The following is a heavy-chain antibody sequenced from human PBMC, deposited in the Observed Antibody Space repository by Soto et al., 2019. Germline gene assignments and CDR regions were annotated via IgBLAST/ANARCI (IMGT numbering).Heavy chain of an antibody. CDR2: ISANNGNT. CDR1: GYTFTSYD. D-gene: IGHD4-17*01. CDR3: ASGDDYGDYPRFDI. V-gene: IGHV1-18*01. J-gene: IGHJ3*02. Sequence: GASVKVSCKASGYTFTSYDINWVRQATGQGLEWMGWISANNGNTNYAQKLQGRVTMTTDTSTSTAYMELRSLRSDDTSVYYCASGDDYGDYPRFDIWGQGTMVTVS.